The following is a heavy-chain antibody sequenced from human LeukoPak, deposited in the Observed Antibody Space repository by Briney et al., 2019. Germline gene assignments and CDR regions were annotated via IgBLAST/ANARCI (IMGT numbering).Heavy chain of an antibody. CDR1: GFTFSTYS. V-gene: IGHV3-21*01. D-gene: IGHD6-6*01. J-gene: IGHJ4*02. CDR3: VRDLEYSSSSVSGRSFDY. CDR2: ISYSSSYT. Sequence: SGGSLRLSCAASGFTFSTYSMNWVRQAPGKGLEWVSSISYSSSYTYYVGSVRGRFTISRDNAKNSLYLQMNSLRAEDTALYYCVRDLEYSSSSVSGRSFDYWGQGTLVTVSS.